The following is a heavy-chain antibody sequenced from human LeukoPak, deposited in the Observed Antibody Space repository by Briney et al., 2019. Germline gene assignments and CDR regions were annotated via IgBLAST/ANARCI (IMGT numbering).Heavy chain of an antibody. CDR2: IYYSGNI. CDR1: GDSMKSYY. CDR3: ARGGYSYVNYFDY. Sequence: PSETLSLTCTVSGDSMKSYYWTWIRQTPGKGLKWIGHIYYSGNINYNPSLKSRVTISLDTSKSQFSLKLSSVTAADTAVYYCARGGYSYVNYFDYWGQGTLVTVSS. D-gene: IGHD5-18*01. J-gene: IGHJ4*02. V-gene: IGHV4-59*01.